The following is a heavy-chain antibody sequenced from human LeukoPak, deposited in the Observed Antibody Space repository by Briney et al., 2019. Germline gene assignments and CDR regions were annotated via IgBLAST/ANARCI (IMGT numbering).Heavy chain of an antibody. CDR1: GFTFSSYG. V-gene: IGHV3-30*02. J-gene: IGHJ6*03. CDR3: AKDQGSSRATQSYYMDV. Sequence: GGSLRLSCAASGFTFSSYGMHWVRQAPGKGLEWVAFIRYDGSNKYYADSVKGRFTISRDNSKNTLYLQMNSLRAEDTAVYYCAKDQGSSRATQSYYMDVWGKGTTVTISS. CDR2: IRYDGSNK. D-gene: IGHD2-2*01.